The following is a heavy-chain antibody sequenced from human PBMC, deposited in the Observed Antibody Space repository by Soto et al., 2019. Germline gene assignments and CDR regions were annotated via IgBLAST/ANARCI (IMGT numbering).Heavy chain of an antibody. CDR2: MYHTGNA. CDR1: GGSLRGYY. V-gene: IGHV4-59*01. Sequence: SSETLSLTCSVSGGSLRGYYWSWIRQPPGKGLEYIAYMYHTGNAKYNPSLQSRVTLSVDTSKNQFSLRLASVTAADTAVYYCARDRTSSGYYFDYSLDYWGQGTRVTVSS. D-gene: IGHD3-22*01. CDR3: ARDRTSSGYYFDYSLDY. J-gene: IGHJ4*02.